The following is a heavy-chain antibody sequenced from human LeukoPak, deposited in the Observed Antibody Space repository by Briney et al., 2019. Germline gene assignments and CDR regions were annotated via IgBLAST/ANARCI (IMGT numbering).Heavy chain of an antibody. CDR1: GGSFSGYY. J-gene: IGHJ4*02. V-gene: IGHV4-34*01. D-gene: IGHD2-2*01. CDR2: INHSGST. CDR3: ARGYRNIVVVPAAHFDY. Sequence: SETLSLTCAVYGGSFSGYYWSWIRQPPGKGLEWIGEINHSGSTNYNPSLKSRVTISVDTSKNQFSPKLSSVTAADTAVYYCARGYRNIVVVPAAHFDYWGQGTLVTVSS.